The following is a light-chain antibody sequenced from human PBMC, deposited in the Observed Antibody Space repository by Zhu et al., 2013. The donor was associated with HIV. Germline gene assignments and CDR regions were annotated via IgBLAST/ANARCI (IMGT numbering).Light chain of an antibody. CDR3: QQRSNWPPWT. Sequence: EIVLTQSPGTLSLSPGERATLSCRAGQSVSSYLAWYQQKPGQAPRLLIYDASNRATGIPARFSGSGSGTDFTLTISSLEPEDFAVYYCQQRSNWPPWTFGQGTKVETK. J-gene: IGKJ1*01. V-gene: IGKV3-11*01. CDR1: QSVSSY. CDR2: DAS.